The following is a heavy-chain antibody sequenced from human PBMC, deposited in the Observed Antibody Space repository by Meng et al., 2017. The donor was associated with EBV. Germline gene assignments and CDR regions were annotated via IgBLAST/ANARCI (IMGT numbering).Heavy chain of an antibody. Sequence: STLMEFCPTRGKPTQPLAVTCTFSGSSLSTLWVGVGWIRQPPGKALEWLALIYWDDDKRYSPSLKSRLTITKDTSKNQVVLTMTNMDPVDAATYYCAHIIAARPFDYWGQGTLVTVSS. CDR1: GSSLSTLWVG. J-gene: IGHJ4*02. CDR3: AHIIAARPFDY. CDR2: IYWDDDK. D-gene: IGHD6-6*01. V-gene: IGHV2-5*02.